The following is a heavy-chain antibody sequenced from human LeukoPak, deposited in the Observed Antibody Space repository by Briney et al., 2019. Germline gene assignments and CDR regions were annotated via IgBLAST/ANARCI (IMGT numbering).Heavy chain of an antibody. CDR2: INHSGST. V-gene: IGHV4-34*01. CDR1: GGSFSGYY. D-gene: IGHD6-19*01. J-gene: IGHJ4*02. Sequence: ASETLSLTCAVYGGSFSGYYWSWIRQPPGKGLEWIGEINHSGSTNYNPSLKSRVTISVDTSKNQFSLKLSSVTAADTAVYYCARGGRVQWLVLYYFDYWGQGTLVTVSS. CDR3: ARGGRVQWLVLYYFDY.